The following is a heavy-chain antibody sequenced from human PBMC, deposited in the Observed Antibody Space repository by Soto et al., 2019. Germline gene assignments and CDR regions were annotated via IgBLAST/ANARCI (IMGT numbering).Heavy chain of an antibody. V-gene: IGHV3-74*01. CDR3: ARNNGNSDFDY. CDR1: GFTFSRYW. J-gene: IGHJ4*02. Sequence: TGGSLRLSCAASGFTFSRYWMHWVRQAPGKGLLWVSRINSDGTSRDYADSVKGRFTISRDNTKNTLYLQMNSLIAEDTAMYYCARNNGNSDFDYWGQGTLVTVSS. CDR2: INSDGTSR. D-gene: IGHD2-8*01.